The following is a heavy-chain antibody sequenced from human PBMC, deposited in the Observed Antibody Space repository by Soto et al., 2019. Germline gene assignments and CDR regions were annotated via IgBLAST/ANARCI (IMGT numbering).Heavy chain of an antibody. CDR1: GFTFSSYG. CDR2: ISYDGSNK. CDR3: AKADYGDHHHYWYFDL. D-gene: IGHD4-17*01. Sequence: QVQLVESGGGVVQPGRSLRLSCAASGFTFSSYGMHWVRQAPGKGLEWVAVISYDGSNKYYADSVKGRFTISRDNSKNTLYLQMNSLRAEDTAVYYCAKADYGDHHHYWYFDLWGRGTLVTVSS. V-gene: IGHV3-30*18. J-gene: IGHJ2*01.